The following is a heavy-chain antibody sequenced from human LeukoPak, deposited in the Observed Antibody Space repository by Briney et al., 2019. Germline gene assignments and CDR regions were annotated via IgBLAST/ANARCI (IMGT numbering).Heavy chain of an antibody. CDR1: GFTVSSNY. CDR2: IYSGGST. D-gene: IGHD3-22*01. V-gene: IGHV3-53*01. Sequence: GGSLRLSCAASGFTVSSNYMSWVRQAPGKGLEWVSVIYSGGSTYYADSVKGRFTISRDNSKNTLYLQMNSLRAEDTAVYYCASTNYYDSSGYSPAFGIWGQGTMVNVSS. J-gene: IGHJ3*02. CDR3: ASTNYYDSSGYSPAFGI.